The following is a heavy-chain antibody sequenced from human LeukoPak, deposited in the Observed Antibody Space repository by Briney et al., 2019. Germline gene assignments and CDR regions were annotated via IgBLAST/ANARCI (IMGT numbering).Heavy chain of an antibody. CDR2: ISSSSNYI. Sequence: GGSLRLSCAASGFTFSNYWMSWVRQAPGKGLEWVSSISSSSNYIYYADSVKGRFTISRDNAKNSLYLQVNSLRAEDTDVYYCARGLAYYYDSSGYYFPYWGQGTLVTVSS. J-gene: IGHJ4*02. CDR3: ARGLAYYYDSSGYYFPY. D-gene: IGHD3-22*01. V-gene: IGHV3-21*01. CDR1: GFTFSNYW.